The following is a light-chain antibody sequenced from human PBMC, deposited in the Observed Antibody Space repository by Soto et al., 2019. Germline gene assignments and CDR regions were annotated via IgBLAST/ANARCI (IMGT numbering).Light chain of an antibody. CDR2: DAS. J-gene: IGKJ3*01. Sequence: EIVLTQSPATLSLSPGESATLSCTASQSVTSYLAWYQQKPGQAPRLLIYDASKRATGIPTRFSGSGSGTDFTLTISSLEPEDLAFYYCQQRINWPFTFGPGTKVDI. CDR1: QSVTSY. CDR3: QQRINWPFT. V-gene: IGKV3-11*01.